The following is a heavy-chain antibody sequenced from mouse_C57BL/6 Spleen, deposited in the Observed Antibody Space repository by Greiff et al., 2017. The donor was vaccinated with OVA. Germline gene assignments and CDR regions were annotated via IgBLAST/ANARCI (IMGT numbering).Heavy chain of an antibody. CDR2: IYPGSGST. CDR1: GYTFTSYW. D-gene: IGHD1-1*01. V-gene: IGHV1-55*01. CDR3: ARWTWSSRDYAMDY. J-gene: IGHJ4*01. Sequence: QLQQPGAELVKPGASVKMSCKASGYTFTSYWITWVKQRPGQGLEWIGDIYPGSGSTNYNEKFKSKATLTVDTSSSTAYMQLSSLTSEDSAVYYCARWTWSSRDYAMDYWGQGTSVTVSS.